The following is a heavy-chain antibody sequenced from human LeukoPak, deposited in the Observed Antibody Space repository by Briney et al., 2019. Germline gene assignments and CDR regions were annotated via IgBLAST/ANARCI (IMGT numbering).Heavy chain of an antibody. D-gene: IGHD3-3*01. V-gene: IGHV3-7*01. J-gene: IGHJ4*02. Sequence: GGSLRLSCAASGFTFSSYGMHWVRQAPGKGLEWVANIKQDGSEKYYVDSVKGRFTISRDNAKNSLYLQMNSLRAEDTAVYYCARYDFWSGLTFFDYWGQGTLVTVSS. CDR3: ARYDFWSGLTFFDY. CDR1: GFTFSSYG. CDR2: IKQDGSEK.